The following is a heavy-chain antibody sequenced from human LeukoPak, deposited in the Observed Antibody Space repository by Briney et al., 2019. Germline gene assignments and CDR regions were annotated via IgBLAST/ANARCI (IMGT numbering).Heavy chain of an antibody. J-gene: IGHJ4*02. CDR2: ISSSSTI. V-gene: IGHV3-48*02. D-gene: IGHD4-17*01. CDR3: ASIYDYGDYALDY. CDR1: GFTFSSYS. Sequence: GGSLRLSCAASGFTFSSYSMNWVRQAPGKGLEWVSYISSSSTIYYADSVKGRFTISRDNAKNSLYLQMNSLRDEDTAVYYCASIYDYGDYALDYWGQGTLVTVSS.